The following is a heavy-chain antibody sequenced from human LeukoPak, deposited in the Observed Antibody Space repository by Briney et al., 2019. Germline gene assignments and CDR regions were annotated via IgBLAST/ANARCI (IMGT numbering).Heavy chain of an antibody. Sequence: SVKVSCKASGGTFTSYTISWVRQAPGQGLEWMGRIIPILGIANYAQKFQGRVTITADKSTSTAYMELSSLRSEDTTVYYCATPRGYYYDSSGYYPPFDYWGQGTLVTVSS. CDR2: IIPILGIA. V-gene: IGHV1-69*02. D-gene: IGHD3-22*01. CDR1: GGTFTSYT. CDR3: ATPRGYYYDSSGYYPPFDY. J-gene: IGHJ4*02.